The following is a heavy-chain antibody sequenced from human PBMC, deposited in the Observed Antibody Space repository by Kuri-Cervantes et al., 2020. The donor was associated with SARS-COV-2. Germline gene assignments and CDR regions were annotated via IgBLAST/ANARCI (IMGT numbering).Heavy chain of an antibody. Sequence: SETLSLTCAVSGGSISSSNWWSWVRQPPGKGLEWIGEIYHSGSTNYNPSLKSRVTISVDKSKNQFSLKLSSVTAADTAVYYCARGLITIFGVVSRPVDYWGQGTLVTASS. V-gene: IGHV4-4*02. CDR2: IYHSGST. CDR1: GGSISSSNW. D-gene: IGHD3-3*01. CDR3: ARGLITIFGVVSRPVDY. J-gene: IGHJ4*02.